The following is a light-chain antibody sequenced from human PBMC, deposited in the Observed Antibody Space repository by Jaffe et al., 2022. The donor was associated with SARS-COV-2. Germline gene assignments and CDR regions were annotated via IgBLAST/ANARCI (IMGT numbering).Light chain of an antibody. CDR3: QQYYSAPFT. CDR2: WAS. Sequence: DIVMTQSPDSLAVSLGERATINCKSSQSVLYSSNNKNYLAWYQQKPGQPPKLLIYWASTRESGVPDRFSGSASGTDFTLTISYLQAEDVAIYYCQQYYSAPFTFGPGTKVDIK. V-gene: IGKV4-1*01. CDR1: QSVLYSSNNKNY. J-gene: IGKJ3*01.